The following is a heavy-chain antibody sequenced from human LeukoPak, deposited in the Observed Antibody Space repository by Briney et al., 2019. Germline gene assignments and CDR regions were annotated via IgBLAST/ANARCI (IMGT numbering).Heavy chain of an antibody. CDR1: GGSISSYY. V-gene: IGHV4-59*08. Sequence: PSETLSLTCNVSGGSISSYYWSWIRQPPGTGLEWIGYIYRTGSTNYNPSLKSRVTISADTSKSQFSLSLSSGTAADTAVYCARQSDLQQLAPFDYWGQGTLVTVSS. D-gene: IGHD6-13*01. J-gene: IGHJ4*02. CDR2: IYRTGST. CDR3: ARQSDLQQLAPFDY.